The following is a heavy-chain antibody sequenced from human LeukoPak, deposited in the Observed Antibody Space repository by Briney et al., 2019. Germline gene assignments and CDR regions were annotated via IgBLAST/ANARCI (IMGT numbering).Heavy chain of an antibody. CDR3: ARQNVGGYYYYYYYMDV. D-gene: IGHD3-10*01. J-gene: IGHJ6*03. CDR2: INWNGGST. CDR1: GFTVSSNY. Sequence: RTGGSLRLSCAASGFTVSSNYMSWVRQAPGKGLEWVSGINWNGGSTGYADSVKGRFTISRDNAKNSLYLQMNSLRAEDTALYYCARQNVGGYYYYYYYMDVWGKGTTVTVSS. V-gene: IGHV3-20*04.